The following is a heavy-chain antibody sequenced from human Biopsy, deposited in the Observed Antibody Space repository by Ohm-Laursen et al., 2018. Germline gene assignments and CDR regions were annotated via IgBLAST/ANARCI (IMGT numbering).Heavy chain of an antibody. CDR1: GFSLRNYT. Sequence: SLRLSCAASGFSLRNYTINWVRQAPGKGLEWVSSISRSTSHILYAETLKGRFTSSRDNAKNSLYLQMHSLRAEDTAVYYCARDTRWSPYSMDVWGQGTTVTVSS. J-gene: IGHJ6*02. CDR3: ARDTRWSPYSMDV. D-gene: IGHD4-23*01. CDR2: ISRSTSHI. V-gene: IGHV3-21*04.